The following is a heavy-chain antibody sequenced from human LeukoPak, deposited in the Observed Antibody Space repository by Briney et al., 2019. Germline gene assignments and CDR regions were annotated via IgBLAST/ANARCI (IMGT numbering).Heavy chain of an antibody. V-gene: IGHV4-59*08. CDR2: IYYSGST. Sequence: SETLSLTCTVSGGSISSYYWSWIRQPPGKGLEWIGYIYYSGSTNYNPSLKSRVTISVDTSKNQFSLKLSSVTAADTAVYYCARIYGSGVDPWGQGTLVTVSS. D-gene: IGHD3-10*01. CDR3: ARIYGSGVDP. CDR1: GGSISSYY. J-gene: IGHJ5*02.